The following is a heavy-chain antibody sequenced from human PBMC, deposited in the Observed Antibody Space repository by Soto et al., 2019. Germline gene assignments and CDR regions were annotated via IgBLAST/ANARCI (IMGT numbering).Heavy chain of an antibody. J-gene: IGHJ5*02. Sequence: GGSLRLSCAASGFTFSSYGMHWVRQAPGKGLEWVSVISYGGSSTYYADSVKGRFTIPRDNSKNTLYLQMNSLRAEDTAVYYCAKILRFLEWHWFDPWGQGTLVTVSS. CDR3: AKILRFLEWHWFDP. CDR1: GFTFSSYG. D-gene: IGHD3-3*01. CDR2: ISYGGSST. V-gene: IGHV3-NL1*01.